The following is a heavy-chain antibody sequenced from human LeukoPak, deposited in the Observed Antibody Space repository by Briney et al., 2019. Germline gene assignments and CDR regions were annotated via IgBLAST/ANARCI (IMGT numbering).Heavy chain of an antibody. D-gene: IGHD6-13*01. Sequence: GGSLRLSCATSGFTFSSYSMNWVRQAPGKGLEWVSSISSSSSYIYYAGSVKGRFTISRDNAKNSLYLQMNSLRAEDTAVYYCASGGSSWYPGWYFDLWGRGTLVTVSS. CDR1: GFTFSSYS. J-gene: IGHJ2*01. CDR3: ASGGSSWYPGWYFDL. V-gene: IGHV3-21*01. CDR2: ISSSSSYI.